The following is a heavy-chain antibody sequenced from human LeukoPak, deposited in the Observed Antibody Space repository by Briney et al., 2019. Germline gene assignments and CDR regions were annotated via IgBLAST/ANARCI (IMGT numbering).Heavy chain of an antibody. CDR1: GVSISSSMYY. J-gene: IGHJ2*01. CDR3: ARIGHGANSHLKWYFDL. D-gene: IGHD4-23*01. V-gene: IGHV4-39*01. Sequence: SQTLSLTCNVSGVSISSSMYYWGWIRQPPGKGLEWIGSVFYSGSAYYNPSFKSRLAIPVDTSKNQFSLQLSSVTAVDTAMYYCARIGHGANSHLKWYFDLWGRGTLVTVSS. CDR2: VFYSGSA.